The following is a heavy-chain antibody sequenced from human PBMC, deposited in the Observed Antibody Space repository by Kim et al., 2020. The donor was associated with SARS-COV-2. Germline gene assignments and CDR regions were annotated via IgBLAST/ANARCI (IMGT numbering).Heavy chain of an antibody. Sequence: ASVKVSCKASGYTFTSYGISWVRQAPGQGLEWMGWISAYNGNTNYAQKLQGRVTMTTDTSTSTAYMELRSLRSDDTAVYYCATVNYDSSGYYDWFDPWGQGTLVTVSS. V-gene: IGHV1-18*01. CDR3: ATVNYDSSGYYDWFDP. J-gene: IGHJ5*02. CDR2: ISAYNGNT. CDR1: GYTFTSYG. D-gene: IGHD3-22*01.